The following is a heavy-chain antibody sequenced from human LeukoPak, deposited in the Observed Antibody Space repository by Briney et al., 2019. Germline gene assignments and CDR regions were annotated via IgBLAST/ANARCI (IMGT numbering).Heavy chain of an antibody. CDR2: IYHSGST. Sequence: TLSLTCTVSGGSISSGGYYWSWIRQPPGKGLEWIGYIYHSGSTYYNPSLKSRVTISVDRSKNQFSLKLSSVTAADTAVYYCARTYSSSWNGVDYWGQGTLVTVSS. D-gene: IGHD6-13*01. J-gene: IGHJ4*02. CDR1: GGSISSGGYY. CDR3: ARTYSSSWNGVDY. V-gene: IGHV4-30-2*01.